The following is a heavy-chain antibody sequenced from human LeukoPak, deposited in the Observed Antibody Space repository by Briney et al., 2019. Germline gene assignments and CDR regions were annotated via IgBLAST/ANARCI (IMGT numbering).Heavy chain of an antibody. D-gene: IGHD3-10*01. CDR2: ISAYNGNT. CDR1: GYTFTSYG. Sequence: ASVKVSCKASGYTFTSYGISWVRQAPGQGLEWMGWISAYNGNTNYAQKFQGRVTMTRDTSISTAYMELNRLTSDDTAVYFCAREYSQSYTPLSPWGQGTLVTVSS. V-gene: IGHV1-18*01. CDR3: AREYSQSYTPLSP. J-gene: IGHJ5*02.